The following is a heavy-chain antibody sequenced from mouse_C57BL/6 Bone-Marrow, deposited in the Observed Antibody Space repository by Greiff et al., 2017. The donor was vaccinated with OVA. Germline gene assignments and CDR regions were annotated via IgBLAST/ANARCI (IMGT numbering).Heavy chain of an antibody. V-gene: IGHV1-39*01. CDR2: INPNYGTT. CDR3: AREFDYGSSYYFDY. J-gene: IGHJ2*01. CDR1: GYSFTDHN. D-gene: IGHD1-1*01. Sequence: EVQLQQSGPELVKPGASVKISCKASGYSFTDHNMNWVKQSNGKSLEWIGVINPNYGTTSYNQKFKGKATLTVDQSSSTAYMQLNSLTSEDSAVYYCAREFDYGSSYYFDYWGQGTTLTVSS.